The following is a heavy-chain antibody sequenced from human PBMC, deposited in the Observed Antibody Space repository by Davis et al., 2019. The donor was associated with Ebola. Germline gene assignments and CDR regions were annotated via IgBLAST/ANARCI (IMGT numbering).Heavy chain of an antibody. D-gene: IGHD3-10*01. CDR1: GYTFTGYY. J-gene: IGHJ6*03. V-gene: IGHV1-2*04. CDR2: INPNSGGT. CDR3: ARGPGIPYYYYYYMDV. Sequence: ASVKVSCKASGYTFTGYYMHWVRQAPGQGLEWMGWINPNSGGTNYAQKFQGWVTMTRDTSISAAYMELSRLRSDDTAVYYCARGPGIPYYYYYYMDVWGKGTTVTVSS.